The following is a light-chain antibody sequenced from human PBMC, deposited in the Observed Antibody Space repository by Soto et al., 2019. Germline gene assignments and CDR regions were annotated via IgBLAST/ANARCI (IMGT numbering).Light chain of an antibody. CDR3: QVRTDWPPFKYT. CDR2: DTS. Sequence: EIVLTQSPVSLSLSPGERATLSCRASQSVDSFLAWYQQKPGRTPRLLIYDTSNRATGIPARFSGSGSGTDFTLTISRLEPEDCAVYYCQVRTDWPPFKYTFGQGTKLEVK. V-gene: IGKV3-11*01. CDR1: QSVDSF. J-gene: IGKJ2*01.